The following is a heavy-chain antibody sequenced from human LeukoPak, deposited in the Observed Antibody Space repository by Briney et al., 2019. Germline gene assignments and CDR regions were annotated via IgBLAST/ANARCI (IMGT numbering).Heavy chain of an antibody. CDR1: GITFSSYG. CDR2: ISSTGGTT. Sequence: GGSLRLSCAASGITFSSYGMSWVRQAPGKGLEWVSSISSTGGTTYYADSVKGRFTISRDNSKNTLYLQMNSLRAEDTAIYYCAKNGDRGAYCTGGTCYPYFYYYMDVWGKGTAVTI. J-gene: IGHJ6*03. D-gene: IGHD2-15*01. CDR3: AKNGDRGAYCTGGTCYPYFYYYMDV. V-gene: IGHV3-23*01.